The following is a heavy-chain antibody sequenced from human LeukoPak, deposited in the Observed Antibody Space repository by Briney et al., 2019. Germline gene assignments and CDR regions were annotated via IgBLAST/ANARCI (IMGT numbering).Heavy chain of an antibody. J-gene: IGHJ4*02. V-gene: IGHV1-2*02. CDR1: GYTFTGYY. CDR2: INPNSGGT. D-gene: IGHD6-13*01. Sequence: ASVKVSCKASGYTFTGYYMHWVRQAPGQGLEWMGWINPNSGGTNYAQKFQGRVTMTRDTSISTACMELSRLRSDDTAVYYCARSKRYSSSWYVKSSFDYWGQGTLVTVSS. CDR3: ARSKRYSSSWYVKSSFDY.